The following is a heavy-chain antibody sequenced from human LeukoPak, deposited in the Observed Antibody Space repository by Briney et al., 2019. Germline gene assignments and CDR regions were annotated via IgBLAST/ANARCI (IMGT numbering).Heavy chain of an antibody. J-gene: IGHJ4*02. CDR1: GGSISSYY. D-gene: IGHD2-2*01. Sequence: SETLSLTCTVSGGSISSYYGSWIRQPAGKGLQWIGRIYTSGSTNYNPSLKSRVTMSVDTSKNQFSLKLSSVTAADTAVYYCARDLGSRYCSSTSCLYHFDYWGQGTLVTVSS. CDR3: ARDLGSRYCSSTSCLYHFDY. V-gene: IGHV4-4*07. CDR2: IYTSGST.